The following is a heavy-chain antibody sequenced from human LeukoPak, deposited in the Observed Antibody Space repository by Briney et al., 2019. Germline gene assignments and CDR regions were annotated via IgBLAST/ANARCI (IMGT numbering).Heavy chain of an antibody. Sequence: SETLSLTCTVSGGSISSYYWSWLRHPPGKGLEWIGYIYYSGTTNYTPSLKGRVPISIDPSKNQFPRKLSAVTAADTAVYYCARVGNGCLDCWGQGTLVTVSS. J-gene: IGHJ4*02. CDR3: ARVGNGCLDC. V-gene: IGHV4-59*01. D-gene: IGHD6-19*01. CDR1: GGSISSYY. CDR2: IYYSGTT.